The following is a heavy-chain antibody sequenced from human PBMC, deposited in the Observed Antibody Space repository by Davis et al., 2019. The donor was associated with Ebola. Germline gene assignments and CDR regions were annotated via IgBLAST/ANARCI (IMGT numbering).Heavy chain of an antibody. D-gene: IGHD2-2*02. CDR2: ISAYNGNT. Sequence: ASVKVSCKASGYTFTSYGISWVRQAPGQGLEWMGWISAYNGNTNYAQKLQGRVTMTTDTSTSTAYMELRSLRSDDTAVYYCARFVVVPAAISTQSGFYYYMDVWGKGTTVTVSS. V-gene: IGHV1-18*04. CDR3: ARFVVVPAAISTQSGFYYYMDV. J-gene: IGHJ6*03. CDR1: GYTFTSYG.